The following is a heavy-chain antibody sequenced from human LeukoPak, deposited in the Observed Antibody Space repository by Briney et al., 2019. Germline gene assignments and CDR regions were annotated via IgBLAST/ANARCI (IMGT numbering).Heavy chain of an antibody. CDR1: GGSISSSSHY. CDR3: ARHSLTLGFDY. D-gene: IGHD3-16*01. Sequence: SETLSLTCTVSGGSISSSSHYWGWIRQPPGKGLDWIGSIYYSGSTYYNPSLMSRVTISVDTSKNQFSLKLSSVTAADTAVYYCARHSLTLGFDYWGQGTLVTVSS. J-gene: IGHJ4*02. CDR2: IYYSGST. V-gene: IGHV4-39*01.